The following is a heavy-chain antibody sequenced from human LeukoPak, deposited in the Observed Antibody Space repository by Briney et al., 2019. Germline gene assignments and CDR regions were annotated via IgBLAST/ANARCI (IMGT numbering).Heavy chain of an antibody. J-gene: IGHJ3*02. CDR2: IYHSGST. V-gene: IGHV4-30-2*01. Sequence: SETLSLTCTVSGGSISSGGYYWSWIRQPPGKGLEWIGYIYHSGSTYYNPSLKSRVTIPVDRSKNQFSLKLSSVTAADTAVYYCARADYYDSSGYLKHAFDIRGQGTMVTVSS. CDR1: GGSISSGGYY. CDR3: ARADYYDSSGYLKHAFDI. D-gene: IGHD3-22*01.